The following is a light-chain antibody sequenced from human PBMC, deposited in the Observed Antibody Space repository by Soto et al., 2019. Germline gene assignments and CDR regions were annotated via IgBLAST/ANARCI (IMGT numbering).Light chain of an antibody. V-gene: IGLV7-46*01. CDR1: TGAVTNGHY. Sequence: QAVVTQEPSLTVSPGGTVTLTCGSSTGAVTNGHYPYWFQQKPGQAPRTLIYDTTNRHSWTPARFSGSLLGGKAALTLSGAQPEDDAEYYCLLSYNGPYVFGTRTKVTVL. CDR3: LLSYNGPYV. CDR2: DTT. J-gene: IGLJ1*01.